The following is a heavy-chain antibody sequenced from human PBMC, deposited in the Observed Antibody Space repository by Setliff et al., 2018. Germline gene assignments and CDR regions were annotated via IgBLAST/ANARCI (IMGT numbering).Heavy chain of an antibody. CDR3: ARESVVVVTTTNYYYYIDV. CDR2: TIPFFGTT. CDR1: GGTFNNYG. D-gene: IGHD2-21*02. Sequence: SVKVSCKASGGTFNNYGVTWVRQAPGQGLEWMGGTIPFFGTTNYAQKFLGRVTITTDESSSTGYMELSSLRSEDTAVYFCARESVVVVTTTNYYYYIDVWGEGTTVTVSS. J-gene: IGHJ6*03. V-gene: IGHV1-69*05.